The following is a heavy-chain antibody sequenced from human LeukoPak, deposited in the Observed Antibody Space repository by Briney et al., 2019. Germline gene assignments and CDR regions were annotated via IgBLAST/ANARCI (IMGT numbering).Heavy chain of an antibody. CDR1: GFTFSSYA. V-gene: IGHV3-64D*06. CDR2: ISSNGGST. D-gene: IGHD2/OR15-2a*01. CDR3: VKGGYYAHGYYFDY. J-gene: IGHJ4*02. Sequence: GGSLRLSCSASGFTFSSYAMHWVRQAPGKGLEYVSAISSNGGSTYYADSVEGRFTISRDNSKNTLYLQMSSLRAEDTAVYYCVKGGYYAHGYYFDYWGQGTLVTVSS.